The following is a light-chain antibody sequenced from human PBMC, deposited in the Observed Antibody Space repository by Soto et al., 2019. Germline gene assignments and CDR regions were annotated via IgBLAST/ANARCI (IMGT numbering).Light chain of an antibody. CDR2: DAS. J-gene: IGKJ1*01. V-gene: IGKV1-5*01. CDR3: QQYNSYPWT. Sequence: DIQMTQSPSTLSASVGDRANIPCRASQRFVVGLAWYQQKVGKAPKLLIYDASNLESGVPSRFSGSGSGTEFTLTISSLQPDDFATYYCQQYNSYPWTFGQGTKVEIK. CDR1: QRFVVG.